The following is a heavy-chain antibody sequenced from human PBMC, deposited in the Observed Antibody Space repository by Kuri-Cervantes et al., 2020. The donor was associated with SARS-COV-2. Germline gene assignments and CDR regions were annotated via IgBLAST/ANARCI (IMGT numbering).Heavy chain of an antibody. CDR1: GGTFSSYA. CDR2: INPNSGGT. J-gene: IGHJ4*02. V-gene: IGHV1-2*02. Sequence: ASVKVSCKASGGTFSSYAISWVRQAPGQGLEWMGWINPNSGGTNYAQKFQGRVTMTRDTSISTAYMELSRLRSDDTAVYYCTKIGTYYDILTGVRYFDYWGQGTLVTVSS. D-gene: IGHD3-9*01. CDR3: TKIGTYYDILTGVRYFDY.